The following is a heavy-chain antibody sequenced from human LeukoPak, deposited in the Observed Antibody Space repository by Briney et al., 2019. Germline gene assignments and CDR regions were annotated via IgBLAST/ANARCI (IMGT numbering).Heavy chain of an antibody. V-gene: IGHV3-7*01. CDR1: GFTFSSYW. D-gene: IGHD3-10*01. Sequence: GGSLRLSCAASGFTFSSYWMSWVRQAPGKGLEWVANIKQDGSEKYYVDSVKGRFTISRDNAKNSLYLQMNSLRAEDTAVYYCARRMVRGVNAFDSWGQGTLVTVSS. CDR2: IKQDGSEK. J-gene: IGHJ4*02. CDR3: ARRMVRGVNAFDS.